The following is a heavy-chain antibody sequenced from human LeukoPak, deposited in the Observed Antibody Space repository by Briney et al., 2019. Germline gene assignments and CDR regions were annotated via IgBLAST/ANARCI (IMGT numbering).Heavy chain of an antibody. Sequence: GGSLRLSCAASGFTFSSYVMTWVRQAPGKGLEWVSSISGSGGSTYYADSVKGRFTISRDNSKNTLYLQMSSLRAEDTAVYYCAKYQFGSPPLYWGQGTLVIVSS. V-gene: IGHV3-23*01. CDR2: ISGSGGST. CDR1: GFTFSSYV. J-gene: IGHJ4*02. CDR3: AKYQFGSPPLY. D-gene: IGHD3-10*01.